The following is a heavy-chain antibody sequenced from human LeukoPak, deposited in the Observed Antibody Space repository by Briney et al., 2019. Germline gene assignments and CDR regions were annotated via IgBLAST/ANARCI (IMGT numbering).Heavy chain of an antibody. CDR2: FDPEDSET. CDR1: GYTLTELS. CDR3: ARDHCSGGSCNNWFDP. Sequence: ASVKVSCKVSGYTLTELSMHWVRQAPGKGLEWMGGFDPEDSETIYAQKFQGRVTMTEDTSTDTTYMELSNLRSEDTAVYYCARDHCSGGSCNNWFDPWGQGTLVTVSS. V-gene: IGHV1-24*01. J-gene: IGHJ5*02. D-gene: IGHD2-15*01.